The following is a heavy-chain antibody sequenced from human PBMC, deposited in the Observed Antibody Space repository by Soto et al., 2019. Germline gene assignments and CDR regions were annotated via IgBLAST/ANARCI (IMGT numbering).Heavy chain of an antibody. D-gene: IGHD2-21*02. CDR2: ISSSSSTI. CDR1: GFTFSSYS. V-gene: IGHV3-48*02. J-gene: IGHJ4*02. CDR3: ARGPLAYCGGDCRYFDC. Sequence: EVQLVESGGGLVQPGGSLRLSCAASGFTFSSYSMNWVRQAPGKGLEWVSYISSSSSTIYYADSVKGRFTISRDNAKNSLYLQMNSLRDEDTAVYYCARGPLAYCGGDCRYFDCWGQGPLVTVSS.